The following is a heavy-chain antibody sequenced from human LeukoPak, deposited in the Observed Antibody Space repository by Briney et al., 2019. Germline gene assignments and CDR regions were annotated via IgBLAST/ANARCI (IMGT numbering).Heavy chain of an antibody. CDR1: GYSISSGYY. J-gene: IGHJ6*03. Sequence: SETLSLTCTVSGYSISSGYYWSWIRQPPGKGLEWIGYIYYSGSTNYNPSLKSRVTISVDTSKNQFSLKLSSVTAADTAVYYCARGQSGALDYYYYYMDVWGKGTTVTISS. CDR3: ARGQSGALDYYYYYMDV. V-gene: IGHV4-61*01. CDR2: IYYSGST. D-gene: IGHD1-26*01.